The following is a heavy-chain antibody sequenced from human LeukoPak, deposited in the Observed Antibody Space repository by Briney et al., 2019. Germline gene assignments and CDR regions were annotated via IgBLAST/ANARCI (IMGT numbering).Heavy chain of an antibody. CDR2: IYNSGST. J-gene: IGHJ4*02. V-gene: IGHV4-39*07. Sequence: SETLSLTCTVSGGSISSSSYYWGWIRQPPGKGLEWIGSIYNSGSTYYNPSLKSRVTISVDTSKNQFSLKLSSVTAADTAVYYCAMPRGGRDYGDKRPFDYWGQGTLVTVSS. D-gene: IGHD4-23*01. CDR1: GGSISSSSYY. CDR3: AMPRGGRDYGDKRPFDY.